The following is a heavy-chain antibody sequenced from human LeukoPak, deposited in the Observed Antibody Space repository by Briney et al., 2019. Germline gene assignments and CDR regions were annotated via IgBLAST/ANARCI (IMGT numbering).Heavy chain of an antibody. Sequence: PGGSLRLSCAASGFTFSSYSMNWVRQAPGKGLEWVSYISSSSSTIYYADSVKGRFTISRDNAKNSLYLQMNSLRAEDTAVYYCAREIATYYYDSSGYGGAFDIWGQGTMVTVSS. V-gene: IGHV3-48*04. J-gene: IGHJ3*02. CDR1: GFTFSSYS. CDR3: AREIATYYYDSSGYGGAFDI. D-gene: IGHD3-22*01. CDR2: ISSSSSTI.